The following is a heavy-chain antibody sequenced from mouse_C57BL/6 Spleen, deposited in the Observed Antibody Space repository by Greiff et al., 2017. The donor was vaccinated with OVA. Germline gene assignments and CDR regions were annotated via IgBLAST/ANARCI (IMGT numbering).Heavy chain of an antibody. CDR2: INPGSGGT. J-gene: IGHJ4*01. D-gene: IGHD1-1*01. CDR1: GYAFTNYL. V-gene: IGHV1-54*01. Sequence: QVQLQQSGAELVRPGTSVKVSCKASGYAFTNYLIEWVKQRPGQGLEWIGVINPGSGGTNYNEKFKGKATLTADKSSSTAYMQLSSLTAEDSAVYVCARGGIYYYGLYAMDYWGQGTSVTVSS. CDR3: ARGGIYYYGLYAMDY.